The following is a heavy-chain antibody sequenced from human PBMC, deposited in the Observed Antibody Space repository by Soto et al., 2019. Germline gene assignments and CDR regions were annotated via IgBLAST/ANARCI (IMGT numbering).Heavy chain of an antibody. CDR2: ISYDGSNK. CDR1: GFTFSSYG. D-gene: IGHD4-17*01. J-gene: IGHJ6*02. Sequence: PGGSLRLSCAASGFTFSSYGMHWVRQAPGKGLEWVAVISYDGSNKYYADSVKGRFTISRDNSKNTLYLQMNSLRAEDTAVYCCAKPGGVTTGYYYYGMDVWGQGTTVTVSS. CDR3: AKPGGVTTGYYYYGMDV. V-gene: IGHV3-30*18.